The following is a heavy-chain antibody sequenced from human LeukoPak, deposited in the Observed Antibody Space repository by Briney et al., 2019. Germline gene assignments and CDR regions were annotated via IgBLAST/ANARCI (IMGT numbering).Heavy chain of an antibody. D-gene: IGHD5-12*01. CDR3: ARGPSDYEIAQSSDY. Sequence: PGGSLRLSCAASGFTFSSYAMHWVRQAPGKGQEWVAVISYDGSNKYYADSVKGRFTISRDNSKNTLYLQMNSLRAEDTAVYYCARGPSDYEIAQSSDYWGQGTLVTVSS. CDR1: GFTFSSYA. V-gene: IGHV3-30*04. J-gene: IGHJ4*02. CDR2: ISYDGSNK.